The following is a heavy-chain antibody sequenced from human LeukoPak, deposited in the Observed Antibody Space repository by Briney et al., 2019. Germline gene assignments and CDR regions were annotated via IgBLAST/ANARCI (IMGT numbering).Heavy chain of an antibody. V-gene: IGHV4-39*07. D-gene: IGHD3-16*01. CDR2: ILYSGST. Sequence: PETLSLTCTVSGGSTSDNSNYWGWTRDPRGRGLEGVRAILYSGSTFYNPSLKSRVTISIDTTSGATSKNQFSLKLTSVTAADTAVYYCAKANRALGIIWGQGTLVTVSS. CDR3: AKANRALGII. J-gene: IGHJ4*02. CDR1: GGSTSDNSNY.